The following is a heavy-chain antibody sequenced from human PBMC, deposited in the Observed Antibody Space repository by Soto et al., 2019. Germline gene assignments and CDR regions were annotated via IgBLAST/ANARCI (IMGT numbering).Heavy chain of an antibody. Sequence: GGSLRLSCAASGFTFSRYSMNWVRQAPGKGLEWVSYISSSSSTIYYADSVKGRFTISRDSAKNPLYLQMNSLGDEDTAVYYCARDRTAISGVVDAFDIWGQGTMVTVSS. CDR3: ARDRTAISGVVDAFDI. V-gene: IGHV3-48*02. CDR1: GFTFSRYS. J-gene: IGHJ3*02. CDR2: ISSSSSTI. D-gene: IGHD2-15*01.